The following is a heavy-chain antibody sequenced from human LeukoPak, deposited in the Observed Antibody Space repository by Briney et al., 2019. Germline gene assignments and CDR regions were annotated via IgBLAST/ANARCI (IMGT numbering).Heavy chain of an antibody. CDR2: IYYSGST. CDR1: GGSISSYY. Sequence: SQTLSLTCTVSGGSISSYYWSWIRQPPGKGLEWIGYIYYSGSTNYNPSLKSRVTISVDTSKNQFSLKLSSVTAADTAVYYCARGLVYRTLWHYYYMDVWGKGTTVTISS. J-gene: IGHJ6*03. D-gene: IGHD2-2*02. V-gene: IGHV4-59*01. CDR3: ARGLVYRTLWHYYYMDV.